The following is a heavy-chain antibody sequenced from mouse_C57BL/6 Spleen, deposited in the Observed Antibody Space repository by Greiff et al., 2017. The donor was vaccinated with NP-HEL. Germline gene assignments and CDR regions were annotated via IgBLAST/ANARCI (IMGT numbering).Heavy chain of an antibody. CDR1: GFTFTDYY. Sequence: EVQRVESGGGLVQPGGSLSLSCAASGFTFTDYYMSWVRQPPGKALEWLGFIRNKANGYTTEYSASVKGRFTISRDNSQSILYLQMNALRAEDSATYYCARRNYAMDYWGQGTSVTVSS. J-gene: IGHJ4*01. V-gene: IGHV7-3*01. CDR2: IRNKANGYTT. CDR3: ARRNYAMDY.